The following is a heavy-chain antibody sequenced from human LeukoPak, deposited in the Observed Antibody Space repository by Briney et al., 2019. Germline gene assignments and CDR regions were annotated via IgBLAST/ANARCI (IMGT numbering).Heavy chain of an antibody. CDR2: INHSGST. D-gene: IGHD3-10*01. J-gene: IGHJ4*02. CDR1: GGSFSGYY. V-gene: IGHV4-34*01. Sequence: SETLSLTCAVYGGSFSGYYWSWIRQPPGKGLEWIGEINHSGSTNYNPSLKSRVTLSVDTSKNQFSLKLSSVTAADTAVYYCARADKVLLWFGELSPFFDYWGQGTLVTVSS. CDR3: ARADKVLLWFGELSPFFDY.